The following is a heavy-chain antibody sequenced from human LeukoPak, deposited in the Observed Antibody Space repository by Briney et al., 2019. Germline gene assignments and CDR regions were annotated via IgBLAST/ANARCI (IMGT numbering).Heavy chain of an antibody. D-gene: IGHD3-22*01. CDR1: GFTFSSYG. CDR2: IRYDGSNK. J-gene: IGHJ3*02. CDR3: AKDQSGYYSAFDI. Sequence: PGGSLRLSCAASGFTFSSYGMHWVRQAPGKGLEWVAFIRYDGSNKYYADSVKGRFTISRDNSKNTLYLQMNSLRAEDTVVYYCAKDQSGYYSAFDIWGQGTMVTVSP. V-gene: IGHV3-30*02.